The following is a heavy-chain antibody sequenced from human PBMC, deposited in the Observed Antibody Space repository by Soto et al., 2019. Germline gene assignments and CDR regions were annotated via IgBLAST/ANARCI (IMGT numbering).Heavy chain of an antibody. CDR1: GGSFSGYY. CDR2: VNHSGYT. D-gene: IGHD2-15*01. CDR3: ARGPGYCTGGSCYAVWFDS. V-gene: IGHV4-34*02. J-gene: IGHJ5*01. Sequence: QVQLQQWGAGLLKPSETLSLTCAVYGGSFSGYYWSWIRQPPGKGLAWIGEVNHSGYTKYIPSLKSRVSISLDTSQNHFSLNLTSVTAADTAVYYCARGPGYCTGGSCYAVWFDSWGQGTMVTVSS.